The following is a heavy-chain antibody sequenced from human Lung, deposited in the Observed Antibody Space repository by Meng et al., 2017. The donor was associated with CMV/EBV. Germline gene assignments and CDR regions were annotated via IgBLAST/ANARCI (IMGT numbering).Heavy chain of an antibody. CDR3: AGPQDVVVIIPASFYYYLMDF. V-gene: IGHV3-30*04. J-gene: IGHJ6*02. CDR2: ISYDGSNK. Sequence: GGSLRLFCAASGFIFSSYAMHWVRKAPGKGLEWVAFISYDGSNKYYADCVKGRFTISRDNSKNTLYMQMNSLRAEDTAVYYCAGPQDVVVIIPASFYYYLMDFWGQGXTVTVSS. D-gene: IGHD3-22*01. CDR1: GFIFSSYA.